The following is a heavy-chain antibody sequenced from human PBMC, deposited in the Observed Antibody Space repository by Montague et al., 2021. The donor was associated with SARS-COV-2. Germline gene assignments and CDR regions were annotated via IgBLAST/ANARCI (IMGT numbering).Heavy chain of an antibody. V-gene: IGHV4-39*01. CDR3: ARETYTSGWFQQSDY. Sequence: SETRSLTCTVSGGSISSSNYYWSWIRQHPGKGLEWIGCIYYSGTTYYNPSLQSRVTISVDTSKKQFSLKLSSVTAADTAVYYCARETYTSGWFQQSDYWGQGTLVTVSS. CDR1: GGSISSSNYY. CDR2: IYYSGTT. J-gene: IGHJ4*02. D-gene: IGHD6-19*01.